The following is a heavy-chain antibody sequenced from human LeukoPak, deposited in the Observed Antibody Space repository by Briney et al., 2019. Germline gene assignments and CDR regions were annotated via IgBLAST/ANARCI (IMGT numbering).Heavy chain of an antibody. D-gene: IGHD3-3*01. Sequence: SETLSLTCTVSGGSISSYYWSWIRQPPGKGLEWIGYIYYSGSTNYNPSLKSRVTISVDTSKNQFSLKLSSVTAADTAVYYCARTSTIFGVVIISPEYYYGMDVWGQGTTVTVSS. CDR3: ARTSTIFGVVIISPEYYYGMDV. CDR2: IYYSGST. V-gene: IGHV4-59*12. J-gene: IGHJ6*02. CDR1: GGSISSYY.